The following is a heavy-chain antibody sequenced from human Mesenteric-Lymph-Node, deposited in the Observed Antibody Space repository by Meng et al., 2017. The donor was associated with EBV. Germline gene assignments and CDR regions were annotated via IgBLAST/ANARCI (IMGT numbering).Heavy chain of an antibody. CDR1: GYTFTNYA. D-gene: IGHD2-21*02. J-gene: IGHJ4*02. CDR2: INTNTGNP. V-gene: IGHV7-4-1*02. CDR3: ARDSEGNDLSFDY. Sequence: QGQLVTAGSELKKPGAAVKVYCKASGYTFTNYALTWVRQGPGQGLEWLGWINTNTGNPTYAPGFAGRYVFSLDTSVSTASLQISSLKADDSAVYYCARDSEGNDLSFDYWGQGTLVTVSS.